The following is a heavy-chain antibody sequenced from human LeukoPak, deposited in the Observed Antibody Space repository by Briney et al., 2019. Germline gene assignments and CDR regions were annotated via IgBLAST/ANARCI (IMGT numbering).Heavy chain of an antibody. D-gene: IGHD3-16*01. V-gene: IGHV4-31*03. Sequence: PSETLSLTCSVSGVSISSGAYYWSWIRQHPGKGLEWIGYIYYSGSTYYNPSLKSRVTISLDTSKNQFSLKLSSVTAADTAVYYCARYYDSRDHCFDYWGQGTLVTVSS. CDR3: ARYYDSRDHCFDY. CDR2: IYYSGST. CDR1: GVSISSGAYY. J-gene: IGHJ4*02.